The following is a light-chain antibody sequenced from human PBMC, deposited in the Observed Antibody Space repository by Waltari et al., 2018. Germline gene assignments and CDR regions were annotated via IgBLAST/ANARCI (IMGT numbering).Light chain of an antibody. CDR3: QQYNTYSPPWT. CDR1: QSISDS. J-gene: IGKJ1*01. V-gene: IGKV1-5*03. Sequence: DVQMTQSPSTLSAAVGDRVTITCRASQSISDSLAWYQQKPGEAPKLLIYKTFTLKSGVPSRFSGGGSGTEFTLTISSLQPDDFATYYCQQYNTYSPPWTFGQGTKVEIK. CDR2: KTF.